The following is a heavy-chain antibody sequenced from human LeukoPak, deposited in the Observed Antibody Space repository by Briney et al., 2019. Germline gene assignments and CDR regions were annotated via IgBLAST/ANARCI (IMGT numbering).Heavy chain of an antibody. CDR3: ARDQDYDHLYYYYGMDV. J-gene: IGHJ6*02. CDR2: ISYDGSNK. Sequence: PGRSLRLSYAASGFTFSSYAMHWVRQAPGKGLEWVAVISYDGSNKYYADSVKGRFTISRDNSKNTLYLQMNSLRAEDTAVYYCARDQDYDHLYYYYGMDVWGQGTTVTASS. D-gene: IGHD3-22*01. CDR1: GFTFSSYA. V-gene: IGHV3-30-3*01.